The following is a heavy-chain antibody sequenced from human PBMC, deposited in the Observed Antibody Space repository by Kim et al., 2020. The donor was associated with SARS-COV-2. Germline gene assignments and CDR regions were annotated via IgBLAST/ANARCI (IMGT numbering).Heavy chain of an antibody. CDR2: IYSGGST. J-gene: IGHJ4*02. V-gene: IGHV3-53*04. CDR1: GFIVSSNY. Sequence: GGSLRLSCAASGFIVSSNYMSWVRQAPGKGLEWVSVIYSGGSTYYADSVKGRFTISRHNSKNTLYLQMSSLRADDTAVYYCARGLDNYGAGSYWGYFDFWDQGILVTVSS. CDR3: ARGLDNYGAGSYWGYFDF. D-gene: IGHD3-10*01.